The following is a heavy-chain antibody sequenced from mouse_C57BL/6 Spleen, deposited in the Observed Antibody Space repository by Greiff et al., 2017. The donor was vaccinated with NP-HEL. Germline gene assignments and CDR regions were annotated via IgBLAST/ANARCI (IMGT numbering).Heavy chain of an antibody. CDR1: GYTFTSYW. CDR3: ASLYDGYFFDY. J-gene: IGHJ2*01. V-gene: IGHV1-7*01. CDR2: INPSSGYT. Sequence: QVQLKQSGAELAKPGASVKLSCKASGYTFTSYWMHWVKQRPGKGLEWIGYINPSSGYTKYNQKFKDKATLTADKSSSTAYMQLSSLTYEDSAVYYCASLYDGYFFDYWGQGTTLTVSS. D-gene: IGHD2-3*01.